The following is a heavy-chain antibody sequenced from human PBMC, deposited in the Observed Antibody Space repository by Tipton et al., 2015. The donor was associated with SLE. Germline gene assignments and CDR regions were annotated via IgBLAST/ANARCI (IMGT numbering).Heavy chain of an antibody. D-gene: IGHD6-13*01. CDR3: AKGIHWFDP. J-gene: IGHJ5*02. Sequence: TLSLTCTVSGGSMIAYYWSWIRQSPGKELEWIGCVYDSGSTNYNPSLKSRVTVSIDTSKNQFSLTLSSVTAADTALYYCAKGIHWFDPWGQGTLVTVSS. CDR2: VYDSGST. CDR1: GGSMIAYY. V-gene: IGHV4-59*08.